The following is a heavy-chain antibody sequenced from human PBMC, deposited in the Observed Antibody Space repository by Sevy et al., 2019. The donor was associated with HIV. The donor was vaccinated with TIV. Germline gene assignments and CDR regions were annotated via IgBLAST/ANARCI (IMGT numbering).Heavy chain of an antibody. V-gene: IGHV1-18*01. D-gene: IGHD3-3*01. J-gene: IGHJ4*02. CDR1: GYSFTSYG. CDR2: ISAYNGNT. CDR3: AFTKGVFGVVMTSFFFDY. Sequence: ASVKVSCQASGYSFTSYGITWVRQAPGQGLEWMGWISAYNGNTNYAREFQGRLTMTTDTSTSTVYMDLRSLRSDNTAVYYCAFTKGVFGVVMTSFFFDYWGQGTSVTVSS.